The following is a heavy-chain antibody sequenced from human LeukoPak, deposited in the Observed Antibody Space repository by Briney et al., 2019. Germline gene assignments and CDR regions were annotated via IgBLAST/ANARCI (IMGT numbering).Heavy chain of an antibody. CDR1: GDPISRYD. V-gene: IGHV4-4*07. J-gene: IGHJ6*03. CDR2: IYTSGST. Sequence: SETLSLTCTVSGDPISRYDWSWRRQPAGKGLEWIGRIYTSGSTNYNPSLKSRVTISVDKSKNQFSLKLSSVTAADPAVYYCARAKGRAVAANYYYYYMDVWGKGTTVTVSS. D-gene: IGHD6-19*01. CDR3: ARAKGRAVAANYYYYYMDV.